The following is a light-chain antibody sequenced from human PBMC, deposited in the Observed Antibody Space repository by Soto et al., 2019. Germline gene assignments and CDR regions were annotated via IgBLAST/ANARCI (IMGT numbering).Light chain of an antibody. CDR3: QHYSIWPYT. Sequence: EIVMTQSPATLSVSPGERATLSCRASQGISSNLAWYQQKPGQAPRLLIYGASNRATGIPARFSGSGSGTEFTLTISSMQSEDFAVYYCQHYSIWPYTFGQGTKLEIK. CDR2: GAS. V-gene: IGKV3-15*01. CDR1: QGISSN. J-gene: IGKJ2*01.